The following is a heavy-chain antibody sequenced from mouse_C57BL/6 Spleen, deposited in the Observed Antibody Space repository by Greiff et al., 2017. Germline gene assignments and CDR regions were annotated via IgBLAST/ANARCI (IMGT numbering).Heavy chain of an antibody. J-gene: IGHJ1*03. CDR3: VRPLNWDDWYFDV. V-gene: IGHV10-1*01. CDR2: IRSKSNNYAT. D-gene: IGHD4-1*01. Sequence: DVQLVESGGGLVQPKGSLKLSCAASGFSFNTYAMNWVRQAPGKGLEWVARIRSKSNNYATYYADSVKDRFTISRDDSESMLYLQMNNLKTEDTAMYYCVRPLNWDDWYFDVWGTGTTVTVSS. CDR1: GFSFNTYA.